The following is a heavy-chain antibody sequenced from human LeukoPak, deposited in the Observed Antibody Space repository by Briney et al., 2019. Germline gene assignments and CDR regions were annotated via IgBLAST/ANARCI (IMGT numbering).Heavy chain of an antibody. CDR2: IYYSGST. V-gene: IGHV4-30-4*01. Sequence: SETLSPTCTVSGGSISSGDYYWSWIRQPPGKGLEWIGYIYYSGSTYYNPSLKSRVTISVDTSKNQFSLKLSSVTAADTALYYCARESSIYGSGTDAFDIWGQGTMVTVSS. CDR3: ARESSIYGSGTDAFDI. CDR1: GGSISSGDYY. J-gene: IGHJ3*02. D-gene: IGHD3-10*01.